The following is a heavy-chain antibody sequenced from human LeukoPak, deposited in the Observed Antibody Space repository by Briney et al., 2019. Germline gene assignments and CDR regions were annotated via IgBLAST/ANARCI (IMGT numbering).Heavy chain of an antibody. CDR3: ARSRDGYYFDY. J-gene: IGHJ4*02. D-gene: IGHD2-2*01. Sequence: ASVKVSCKASGYTFTNYYLHWVQQAPGQGLEWMGIINPSGGSTSYAQKFQGRVTMTRDTSTSTVYMELSSLRSEDTAVYYCARSRDGYYFDYWGRGTLVTVSS. V-gene: IGHV1-46*01. CDR1: GYTFTNYY. CDR2: INPSGGST.